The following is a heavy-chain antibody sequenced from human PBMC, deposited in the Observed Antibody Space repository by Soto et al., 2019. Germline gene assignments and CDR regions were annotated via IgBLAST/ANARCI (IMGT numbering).Heavy chain of an antibody. CDR3: AKDVHYDIVTGIESSHQ. J-gene: IGHJ1*01. V-gene: IGHV3-23*01. D-gene: IGHD3-9*01. CDR2: ISGSGRIT. Sequence: PGGSLRLSCAASGFTFCSYAMSWVRRAPGEGLEWVSGISGSGRITKYADSVKGRFIISRDNFKNTLFLQMNSLRAEDTAVYYCAKDVHYDIVTGIESSHQWAQGTLVTVSS. CDR1: GFTFCSYA.